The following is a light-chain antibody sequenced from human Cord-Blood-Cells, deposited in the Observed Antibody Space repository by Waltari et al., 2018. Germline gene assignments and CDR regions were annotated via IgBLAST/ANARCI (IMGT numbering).Light chain of an antibody. Sequence: QSVLTQPPSASGTPGQRVTIPCSGSSSNIGSITVNWYQQLPGTAPKLLIYSNNQRPSGVPDRFSGSKSGTSASLAISGLQSEDEADYYCAAWDDSLNVVFGGGTKLTVL. V-gene: IGLV1-44*01. CDR2: SNN. CDR3: AAWDDSLNVV. J-gene: IGLJ3*02. CDR1: SSNIGSIT.